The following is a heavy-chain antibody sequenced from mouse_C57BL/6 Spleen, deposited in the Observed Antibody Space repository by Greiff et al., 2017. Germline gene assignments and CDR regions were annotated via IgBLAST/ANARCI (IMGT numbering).Heavy chain of an antibody. CDR3: ARHDNSDYYFDD. CDR1: GYTFTEYT. V-gene: IGHV1-62-2*01. Sequence: VQLQQSGAELVKPGASVKLSCKASGYTFTEYTIHWVKQRPGQGLEWIGWFYPGSGSTKYNEKFKGKATLTADKSSSTAYMGLSRVTSEDSAVYFCARHDNSDYYFDDWGQGTTLTVSS. J-gene: IGHJ2*01. CDR2: FYPGSGST. D-gene: IGHD2-13*01.